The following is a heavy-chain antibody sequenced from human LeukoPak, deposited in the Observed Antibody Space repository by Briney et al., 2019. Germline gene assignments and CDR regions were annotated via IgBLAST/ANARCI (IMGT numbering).Heavy chain of an antibody. CDR2: INPNSGGT. CDR1: GYTFTGYY. CDR3: AREGGERVAYCGGDCYSRSILRWFDP. Sequence: ASVKVSCKASGYTFTGYYMHWVRQAPGQGLEWMGWINPNSGGTNYAQKFQGRVTMTRDTSISTAYMELSRLRSDDTAVYYCAREGGERVAYCGGDCYSRSILRWFDPWGQGTLVTVSS. J-gene: IGHJ5*02. V-gene: IGHV1-2*02. D-gene: IGHD2-21*02.